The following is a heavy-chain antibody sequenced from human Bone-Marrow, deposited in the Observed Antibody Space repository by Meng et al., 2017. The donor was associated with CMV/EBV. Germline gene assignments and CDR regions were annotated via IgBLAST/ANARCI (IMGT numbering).Heavy chain of an antibody. CDR2: IRSSSSYI. Sequence: GESLKISCAASGFTFSSYAMSWVRQAPGKGLEWVSSIRSSSSYIYYADSVKGRFTISRDNAKNSLYLQMNSLRAEDTAVYYCARVPSTVTTGWEDYWGQGTLVTVSS. D-gene: IGHD4-17*01. V-gene: IGHV3-21*01. J-gene: IGHJ4*02. CDR1: GFTFSSYA. CDR3: ARVPSTVTTGWEDY.